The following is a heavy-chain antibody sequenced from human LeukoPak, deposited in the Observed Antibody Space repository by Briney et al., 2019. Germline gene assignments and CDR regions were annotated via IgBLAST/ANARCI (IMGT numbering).Heavy chain of an antibody. CDR2: VSGRGDAT. V-gene: IGHV3-23*01. CDR1: GFTFNNYA. Sequence: GGSLRLSCAASGFTFNNYAMTWVRQAPGKGLEWVSAVSGRGDATYYADSVKGRFTISRDDSKNTLYLQMNSLRAEDTAVYHCAKAPPAATSYYYGMDVWGQGTTVTVSS. J-gene: IGHJ6*02. D-gene: IGHD2-15*01. CDR3: AKAPPAATSYYYGMDV.